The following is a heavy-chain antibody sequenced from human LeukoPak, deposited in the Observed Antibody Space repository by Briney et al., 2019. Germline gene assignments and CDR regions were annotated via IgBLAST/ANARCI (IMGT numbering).Heavy chain of an antibody. Sequence: PSETLSLTCTVSGGSISSYYWSWIRQPPGKGLEWIGYIYYSGSTNYNPSLKSRVTISVDTSKNQFSLKLSSVTAADTAVYYCARENSSGGSMAFDIWGQGTMVTVSS. J-gene: IGHJ3*02. CDR1: GGSISSYY. V-gene: IGHV4-59*01. CDR2: IYYSGST. CDR3: ARENSSGGSMAFDI. D-gene: IGHD6-19*01.